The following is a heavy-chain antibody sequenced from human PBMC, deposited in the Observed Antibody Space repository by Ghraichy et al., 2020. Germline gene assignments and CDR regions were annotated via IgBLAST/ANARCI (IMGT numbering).Heavy chain of an antibody. D-gene: IGHD2-15*01. CDR1: GGSFSGYY. J-gene: IGHJ4*02. Sequence: SETLSLTCAVSGGSFSGYYWTWIRQPPGKGLQWIGEVIHSGSTNYNPSLKSRVTISVDTSKNQFSLNLSSVTAADTAVYYCARGRFSWGYELGYWGQGTLVTVST. CDR3: ARGRFSWGYELGY. V-gene: IGHV4-34*01. CDR2: VIHSGST.